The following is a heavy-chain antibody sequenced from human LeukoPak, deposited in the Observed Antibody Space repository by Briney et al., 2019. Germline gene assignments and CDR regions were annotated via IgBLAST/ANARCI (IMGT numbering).Heavy chain of an antibody. CDR2: MNPNSGNT. J-gene: IGHJ4*02. Sequence: ASVKVSCKAPGYTFTSYDINWVRQATGRGLEWMGWMNPNSGNTGYAQKFQGRVTMTRNTSISTAYMELSSLRSEDTAVYYCARALRGVYYDSSGYSYWGQGTLVTVSS. V-gene: IGHV1-8*01. CDR3: ARALRGVYYDSSGYSY. CDR1: GYTFTSYD. D-gene: IGHD3-22*01.